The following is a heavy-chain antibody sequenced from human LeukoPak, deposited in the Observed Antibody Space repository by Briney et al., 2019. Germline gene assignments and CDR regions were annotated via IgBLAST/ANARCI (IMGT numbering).Heavy chain of an antibody. CDR1: GFTFSSYA. CDR2: ISSNGGST. V-gene: IGHV3-64*01. CDR3: ARDGYYYDFWSGYYTPGVAYFDY. D-gene: IGHD3-3*01. Sequence: GGSLRLSCAASGFTFSSYAMHWVRQAPGKGLEYVTAISSNGGSTYYANSVKGRFTISRDNSKNTLYLQMGSLRAEDMAVYYCARDGYYYDFWSGYYTPGVAYFDYWGQGTLVTVSP. J-gene: IGHJ4*02.